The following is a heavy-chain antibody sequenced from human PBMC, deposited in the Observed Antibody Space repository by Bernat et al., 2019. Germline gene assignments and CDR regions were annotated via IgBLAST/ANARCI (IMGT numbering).Heavy chain of an antibody. CDR1: GFTFNTYD. CDR3: ARPRGSGVVRDFDY. Sequence: EVQLVESGGGLVQPGGSLRLSCAASGFTFNTYDMNWVRQAPGKGLEWISHITSDSSTSHYADSVEGRFTFSRDNAKNSLYLQMNNLRDDDTALYYCARPRGSGVVRDFDYWGQGTLVTVSS. V-gene: IGHV3-48*02. J-gene: IGHJ4*02. CDR2: ITSDSSTS. D-gene: IGHD3-10*01.